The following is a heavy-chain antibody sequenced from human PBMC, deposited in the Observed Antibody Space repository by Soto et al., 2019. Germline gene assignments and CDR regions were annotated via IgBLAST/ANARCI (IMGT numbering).Heavy chain of an antibody. V-gene: IGHV4-31*03. CDR1: GGSIGSGGYY. Sequence: SETLSLTCTVSGGSIGSGGYYWSWIRQHPRKGLEWIGYIYYSGSTYYNPSLKSRVTLSVDTSKNQFSLKLSSVTAADTAVYYCARVLTTGYYYYGMDVWRQRTTVIVSS. J-gene: IGHJ6*02. CDR2: IYYSGST. CDR3: ARVLTTGYYYYGMDV. D-gene: IGHD3-22*01.